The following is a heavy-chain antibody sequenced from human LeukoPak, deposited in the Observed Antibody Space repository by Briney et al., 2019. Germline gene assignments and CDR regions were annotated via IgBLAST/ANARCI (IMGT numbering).Heavy chain of an antibody. CDR2: IYYSGST. CDR3: ARGSLEWQDFDP. Sequence: SQALSLTCTVSGGSISSGDYYWSWIRQPPGKGLEWIVYIYYSGSTYYNPSLKSRVTISVDTSKNQFSLKLSSVTAADTAVYYCARGSLEWQDFDPWGQGTLVTVSS. V-gene: IGHV4-30-4*08. J-gene: IGHJ5*02. D-gene: IGHD3-3*01. CDR1: GGSISSGDYY.